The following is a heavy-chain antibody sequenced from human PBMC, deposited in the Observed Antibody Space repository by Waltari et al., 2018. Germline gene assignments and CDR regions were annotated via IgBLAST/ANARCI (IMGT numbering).Heavy chain of an antibody. J-gene: IGHJ4*02. CDR1: DYPFFNYA. Sequence: QVQLVQSESEWKQTGPSVKISCQASDYPFFNYALNWVRQAPGQGLEWMGWIDTSNARPTYAQDFTGRFCFSLDISVRTAYLLITDLRPEDTAVYFCARYADWGRRNFQLDYWGQGTQVAVSS. CDR3: ARYADWGRRNFQLDY. CDR2: IDTSNARP. D-gene: IGHD7-27*01. V-gene: IGHV7-4-1*02.